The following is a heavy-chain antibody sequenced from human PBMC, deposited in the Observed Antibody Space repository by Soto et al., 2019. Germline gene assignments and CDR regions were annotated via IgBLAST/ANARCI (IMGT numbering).Heavy chain of an antibody. CDR1: GGSISSYY. D-gene: IGHD3-9*01. Sequence: ETLSLTCTVSGGSISSYYWSWIRQPPGKGLEWIGYIYYSESTNYNPSLKSRVTISVDTSKNQFSLKLSSVTAADTAVYYCARGGALRYFDWAHYYFDYWGQGPLVTVSS. CDR3: ARGGALRYFDWAHYYFDY. J-gene: IGHJ4*02. V-gene: IGHV4-59*01. CDR2: IYYSEST.